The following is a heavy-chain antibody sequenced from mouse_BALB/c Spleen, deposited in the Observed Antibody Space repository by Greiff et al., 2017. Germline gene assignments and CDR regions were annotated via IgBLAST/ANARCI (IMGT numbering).Heavy chain of an antibody. CDR3: ARAGGNYVENY. D-gene: IGHD2-1*01. CDR1: GYTFTSYW. V-gene: IGHV1-87*01. Sequence: QVQLKESGAELARPGASVKLSCKASGYTFTSYWMQWVKQRPGQGLEWIGAIYPGDGDTRYTQKFKGKATLTADKSSSTAYMQLSSLASEDSAVYYCARAGGNYVENYWGQGTTLTVSS. CDR2: IYPGDGDT. J-gene: IGHJ2*01.